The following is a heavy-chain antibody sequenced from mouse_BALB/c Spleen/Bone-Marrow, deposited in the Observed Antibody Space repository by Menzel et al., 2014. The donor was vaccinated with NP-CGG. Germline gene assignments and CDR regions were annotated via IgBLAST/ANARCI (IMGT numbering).Heavy chain of an antibody. CDR1: GYTFTSYW. CDR2: IYPSDSYT. Sequence: QVQLQQPGAELVRPGASVKLSCKASGYTFTSYWINWVKQRPGQGLEWIGNIYPSDSYTNYNQKFKDKATLTVDKSSTTAYMQLSSPTSEGSAVYYGTRGGSSPYYFDYWGQGTTLTVSS. D-gene: IGHD1-1*01. V-gene: IGHV1-69*02. J-gene: IGHJ2*01. CDR3: TRGGSSPYYFDY.